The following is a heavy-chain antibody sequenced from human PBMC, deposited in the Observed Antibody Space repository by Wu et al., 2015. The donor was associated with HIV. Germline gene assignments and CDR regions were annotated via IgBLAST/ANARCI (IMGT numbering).Heavy chain of an antibody. Sequence: QVQLVQSGAEVKKPGASVKVSCKASGYTFGNYTLSWVRQAPGQGLEWMGCIKEERQAPAQGLEWLAWATSYNDGINYAQKFQGRVTMTTDTSTNTAYLELTNLQSDDTALYYCARDGGIDWNDSGSEYWGQGTLVTVSS. CDR1: GYTFGNYT. J-gene: IGHJ4*02. D-gene: IGHD1-1*01. CDR3: ARDGGIDWNDSGSEY. CDR2: ATSYNDGI. V-gene: IGHV1-18*01.